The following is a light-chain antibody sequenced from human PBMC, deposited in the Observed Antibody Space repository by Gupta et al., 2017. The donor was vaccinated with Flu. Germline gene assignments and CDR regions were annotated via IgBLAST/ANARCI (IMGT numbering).Light chain of an antibody. CDR1: QSVSSSR. J-gene: IGKJ1*01. Sequence: EIVLTQSPGTLSVSPGERATLSCRASQSVSSSRLAWYQQKAGQGPRLIIYGETNSDMGTTDWFSGGGAEKDFTLTSIGLEHEDCEVYHGQQDGSPSTFGQGTKVEIK. CDR3: QQDGSPST. V-gene: IGKV3-20*01. CDR2: GET.